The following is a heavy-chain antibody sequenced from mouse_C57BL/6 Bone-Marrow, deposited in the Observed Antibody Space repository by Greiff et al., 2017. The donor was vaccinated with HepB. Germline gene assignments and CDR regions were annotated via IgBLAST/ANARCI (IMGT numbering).Heavy chain of an antibody. CDR1: GFTFTDYY. Sequence: EVQLVESGGGLVQPGGSLSLSCAASGFTFTDYYMSWVRQPPGKALEWLGFIRNKANGYTTEYSASVKGRFTISRDNSQSILYLQMNALRAEDSATYYCARYKGYYGSSYENYYAMDYWGQGTSVTVSS. J-gene: IGHJ4*01. D-gene: IGHD1-1*01. V-gene: IGHV7-3*01. CDR3: ARYKGYYGSSYENYYAMDY. CDR2: IRNKANGYTT.